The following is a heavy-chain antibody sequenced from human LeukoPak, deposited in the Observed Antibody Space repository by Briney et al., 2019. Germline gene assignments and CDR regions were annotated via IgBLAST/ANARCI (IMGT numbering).Heavy chain of an antibody. D-gene: IGHD6-6*01. Sequence: GGSLRLSCAASGFAFSSYWMSWVRQAPGKGLEWVANMKEDGGEKYYVDSVKGRFTISRDNVKNSLYLQMNSLRAEDTAVYYCARGVYEFDYWGQGTLVTVSS. CDR1: GFAFSSYW. CDR3: ARGVYEFDY. CDR2: MKEDGGEK. J-gene: IGHJ4*02. V-gene: IGHV3-7*01.